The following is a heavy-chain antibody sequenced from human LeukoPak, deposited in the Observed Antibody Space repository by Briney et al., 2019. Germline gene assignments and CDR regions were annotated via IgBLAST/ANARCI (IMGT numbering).Heavy chain of an antibody. CDR3: ARGRVGANDYFDY. Sequence: SVRVSCKASGGTFSSYAISWVRQAPGQGLEWMGGIIPIFGTANYAQKFQGRVTITTDESTSTAYMELSSLRSEDTAVYYCARGRVGANDYFDYWGQGTLVTVSS. D-gene: IGHD1-26*01. J-gene: IGHJ4*02. CDR2: IIPIFGTA. CDR1: GGTFSSYA. V-gene: IGHV1-69*05.